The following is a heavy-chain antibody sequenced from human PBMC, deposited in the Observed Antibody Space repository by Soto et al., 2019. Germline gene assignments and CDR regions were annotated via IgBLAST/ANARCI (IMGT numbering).Heavy chain of an antibody. CDR3: TRANWYSEY. D-gene: IGHD7-27*01. J-gene: IGHJ4*02. Sequence: QVQLQESGPGLVKPSETLSLTCSVSGGSISNHYWSWIRQPPGKGLEWIGYIYYNGNTNYNPSLKSRVTMSVDTSRNQISLQLTTVTAADPAVYYCTRANWYSEYWGQGTLVTVSS. CDR2: IYYNGNT. V-gene: IGHV4-59*11. CDR1: GGSISNHY.